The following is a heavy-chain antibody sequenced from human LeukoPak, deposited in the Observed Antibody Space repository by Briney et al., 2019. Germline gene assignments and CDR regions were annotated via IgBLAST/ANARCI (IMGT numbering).Heavy chain of an antibody. D-gene: IGHD3-16*02. J-gene: IGHJ4*02. CDR2: ISNSGDSI. V-gene: IGHV3-48*03. CDR1: GFTFRSYE. Sequence: GGSLRLSCAASGFTFRSYEMNWVRQAPGKGLEWVSFISNSGDSIYYADSVKVRFTISRDNAKNSLFLQMNSLRAEDTAVYYCARSEARFMLSWGQGTLVTVSS. CDR3: ARSEARFMLS.